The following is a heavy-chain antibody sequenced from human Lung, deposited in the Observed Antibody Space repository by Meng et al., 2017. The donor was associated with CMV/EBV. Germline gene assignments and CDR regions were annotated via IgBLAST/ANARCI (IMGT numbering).Heavy chain of an antibody. Sequence: GESLKISCAASGFTFSSYAMHWVRQAPGKGLEWVAVISDDGTNKYYADSVKGRFTISRDNSKNTLYLHVNSLRAEDTAVYYCARDHTPTVTTVLFDSWGQGSLVTVSS. V-gene: IGHV3-30*04. CDR1: GFTFSSYA. J-gene: IGHJ4*02. CDR3: ARDHTPTVTTVLFDS. CDR2: ISDDGTNK. D-gene: IGHD4-11*01.